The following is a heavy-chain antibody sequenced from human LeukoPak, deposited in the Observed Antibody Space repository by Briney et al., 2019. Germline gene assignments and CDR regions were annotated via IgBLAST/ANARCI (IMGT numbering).Heavy chain of an antibody. CDR2: INPSGGST. CDR3: ARGVEGIAVAGLDDAFDI. CDR1: GYTFTSYY. J-gene: IGHJ3*02. V-gene: IGHV1-46*01. D-gene: IGHD6-19*01. Sequence: ASVKFSCKASGYTFTSYYMHWVRQAPGQGLEWMGIINPSGGSTSYAQKFQGRVTMTRGTSTSTVYMELSSLRSEDTAVYYCARGVEGIAVAGLDDAFDIWGQGTMVTVSS.